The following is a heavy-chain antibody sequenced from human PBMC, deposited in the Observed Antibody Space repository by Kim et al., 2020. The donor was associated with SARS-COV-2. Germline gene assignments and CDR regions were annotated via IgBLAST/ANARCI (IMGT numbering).Heavy chain of an antibody. D-gene: IGHD6-19*01. V-gene: IGHV3-48*03. CDR3: ATKYSSGWYNWCDP. Sequence: ADSVKGRVTITSGNAKSSLYLQMNSLRAEDTAVYYCATKYSSGWYNWCDPWGQGTLVTVSS. J-gene: IGHJ5*02.